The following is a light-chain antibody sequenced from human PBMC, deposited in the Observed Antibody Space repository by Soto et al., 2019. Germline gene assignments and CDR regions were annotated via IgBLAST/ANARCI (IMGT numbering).Light chain of an antibody. V-gene: IGKV4-1*01. Sequence: DIVMTQSPDSLAVSLGERATINCKSSQSVLYSSNNKNYLAWYQQKPGQPHKLLIYWASTRESGVPDRFSGSGSGTDFTLTISGLQAEDVAVYYCQQYYSTPYTFGQGTKLEIK. CDR3: QQYYSTPYT. CDR2: WAS. J-gene: IGKJ2*01. CDR1: QSVLYSSNNKNY.